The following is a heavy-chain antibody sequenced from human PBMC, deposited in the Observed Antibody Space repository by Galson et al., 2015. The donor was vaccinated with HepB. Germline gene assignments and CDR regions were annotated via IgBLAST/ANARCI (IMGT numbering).Heavy chain of an antibody. V-gene: IGHV3-30-3*01. D-gene: IGHD2-15*01. CDR1: GFTFSSYA. CDR3: ARVGSNYYYYYMDV. CDR2: ISYDGSNK. Sequence: SLRLSCAASGFTFSSYAMHWVRQAPGKGLEWVAVISYDGSNKYYADSVKGRFTISRDNSKNTLYLQMNSLRAEDTAVYYCARVGSNYYYYYMDVWGKGTTVTVSS. J-gene: IGHJ6*03.